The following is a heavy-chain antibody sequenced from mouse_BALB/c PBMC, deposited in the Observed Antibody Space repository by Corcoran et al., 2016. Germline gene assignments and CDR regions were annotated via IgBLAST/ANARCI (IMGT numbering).Heavy chain of an antibody. V-gene: IGHV8-12*01. Sequence: QVTLKESGPGILQPSQTLSLTCSFSGFSLSTSGMGVSWLRQPSGKGLEWLAHIYWDDDKRYNPSLKSRLTISKDTSSNQVFHKITSVDTADTATDYCARRAQSYYGNYEEAMDYWGQGTSVTFS. CDR2: IYWDDDK. J-gene: IGHJ4*01. CDR3: ARRAQSYYGNYEEAMDY. CDR1: GFSLSTSGMG. D-gene: IGHD2-10*01.